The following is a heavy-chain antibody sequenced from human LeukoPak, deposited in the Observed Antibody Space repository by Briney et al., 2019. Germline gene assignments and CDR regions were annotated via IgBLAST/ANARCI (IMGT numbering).Heavy chain of an antibody. J-gene: IGHJ4*02. CDR3: VKDRADQYSFDY. D-gene: IGHD4-11*01. Sequence: GGSLRLSCAASGFTFSGFDMYWVRQAPGKGLEWVAVISHDGSHTQHADSVKGRFTISRDNSKRTLYLQMNSLRPEDTAVYFCVKDRADQYSFDYWGQGTLVTVSS. CDR1: GFTFSGFD. V-gene: IGHV3-30*18. CDR2: ISHDGSHT.